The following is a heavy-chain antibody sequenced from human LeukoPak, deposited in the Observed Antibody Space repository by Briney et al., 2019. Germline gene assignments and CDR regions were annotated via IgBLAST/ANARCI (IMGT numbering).Heavy chain of an antibody. CDR1: GGSFSGYY. J-gene: IGHJ2*01. Sequence: SETLSLTCAVYGGSFSGYYWSWIRQPPGKGLEWIGEIYHSGSTNYNPSLESRVTISVDNSKNQFSLKLSSVTAADTAVYYCARNFDLWGRGTLVTVSS. V-gene: IGHV4-34*01. CDR2: IYHSGST. CDR3: ARNFDL.